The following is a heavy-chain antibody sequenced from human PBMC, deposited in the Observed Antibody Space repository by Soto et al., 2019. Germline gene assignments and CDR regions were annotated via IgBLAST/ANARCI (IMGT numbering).Heavy chain of an antibody. CDR2: IYSGGST. V-gene: IGHV3-66*01. D-gene: IGHD3-10*01. CDR3: AREIEYYGSGSFDY. CDR1: GFTVSSNY. Sequence: GGSLRLSCAASGFTVSSNYMSWVRQAPGKGLEWVSVIYSGGSTYYADSVKGRFTISRDNSKNTLYLQMNSLRAEDTAVYYCAREIEYYGSGSFDYWGQGTLVTVSS. J-gene: IGHJ4*02.